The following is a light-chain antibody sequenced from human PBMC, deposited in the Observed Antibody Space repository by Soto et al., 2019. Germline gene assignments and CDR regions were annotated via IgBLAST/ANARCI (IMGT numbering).Light chain of an antibody. Sequence: DIQMTQSPSSLSASVGDRVTITCRASQSISTYLNWYQQKPGKAPKLLIYSASSLQSGVPSRFSGSASGTDFTLTISNLQPEDFATYYCQQSYSTPRAFGQGTKVEIK. CDR2: SAS. V-gene: IGKV1-39*01. J-gene: IGKJ1*01. CDR1: QSISTY. CDR3: QQSYSTPRA.